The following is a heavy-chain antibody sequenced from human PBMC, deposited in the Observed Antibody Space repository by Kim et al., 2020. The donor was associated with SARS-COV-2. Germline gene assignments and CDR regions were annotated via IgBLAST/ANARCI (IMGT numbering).Heavy chain of an antibody. J-gene: IGHJ4*02. CDR2: INHSGST. CDR1: GGSFSGYY. V-gene: IGHV4-34*01. Sequence: SETLSLTCAVYGGSFSGYYWSWIRQPPGKGLEWIGEINHSGSTNYNPSLKSRVTISVDTSKNQFSLKLSSVTAADTAVYYCARGPELGRRFDYWGQGTLVTVSS. CDR3: ARGPELGRRFDY. D-gene: IGHD7-27*01.